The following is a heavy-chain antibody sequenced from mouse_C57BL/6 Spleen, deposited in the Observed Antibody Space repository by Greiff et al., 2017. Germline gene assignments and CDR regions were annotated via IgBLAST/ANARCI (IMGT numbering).Heavy chain of an antibody. D-gene: IGHD2-1*01. Sequence: VQRVESGAELVKPGASVKISCKASGYAFSSYWMNWVKQRPGKGLEWIGQIYPGDGDTNYNGKFKGKATLTADKSSSTAYMQLSSLTSEDSAVYFCANGKPFAYWGQGTLVTVSA. CDR3: ANGKPFAY. CDR2: IYPGDGDT. J-gene: IGHJ3*01. V-gene: IGHV1-80*01. CDR1: GYAFSSYW.